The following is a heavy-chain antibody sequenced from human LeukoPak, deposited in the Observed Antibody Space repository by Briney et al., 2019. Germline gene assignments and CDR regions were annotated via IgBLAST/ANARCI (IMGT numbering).Heavy chain of an antibody. V-gene: IGHV1-18*01. CDR3: ARHHSSGWPLDAFDI. CDR1: GYTFTNYA. Sequence: GASVKVSCKASGYTFTNYAFSWVRKAPGQGLEWMGWISAYNGNTNYAQNLQGRVTMTTETSTSTAYMEPSSLIFDDTAVYYCARHHSSGWPLDAFDIWGQGTMVTVSS. D-gene: IGHD6-19*01. J-gene: IGHJ3*02. CDR2: ISAYNGNT.